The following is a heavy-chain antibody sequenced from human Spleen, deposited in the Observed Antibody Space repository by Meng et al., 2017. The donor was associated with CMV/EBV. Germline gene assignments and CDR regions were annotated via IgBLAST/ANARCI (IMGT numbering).Heavy chain of an antibody. V-gene: IGHV3-23*01. CDR1: GFTFNNYA. Sequence: GESLKISCAASGFTFNNYAMNWVRQASGKGLEWVSVISGSGSSAYYADSVKGRFTISRDNSKNTLYLQMNSLRAEDTAVYYCAKGDVYQLPHPDVWGQGTTVTVSS. CDR2: ISGSGSSA. CDR3: AKGDVYQLPHPDV. D-gene: IGHD2-2*01. J-gene: IGHJ6*02.